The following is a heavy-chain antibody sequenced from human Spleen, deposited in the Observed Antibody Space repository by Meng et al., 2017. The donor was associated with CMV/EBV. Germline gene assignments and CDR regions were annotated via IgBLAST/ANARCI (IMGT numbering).Heavy chain of an antibody. J-gene: IGHJ4*02. CDR1: AGSSSISTW. Sequence: VQLSGSGPGRGKPSGSRSLTPPVPAGSSSISTWWIWVRPPPGKGLEWIGEIYHSGGTNYNPSLRGRVTISLDKSKNQFSLTLRSVTAADTAVYYCARDPYATGWAGWGQGSLVTVSS. V-gene: IGHV4-4*02. D-gene: IGHD6-19*01. CDR3: ARDPYATGWAG. CDR2: IYHSGGT.